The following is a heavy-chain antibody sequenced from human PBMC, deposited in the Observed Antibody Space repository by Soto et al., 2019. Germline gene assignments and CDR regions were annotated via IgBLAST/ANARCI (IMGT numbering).Heavy chain of an antibody. CDR3: ARGGYYDSSGFNDY. J-gene: IGHJ4*02. CDR1: GGSFSGYY. V-gene: IGHV4-34*01. CDR2: INHSGST. Sequence: QVQLQQWGAGLLKPSETLSLTCAVYGGSFSGYYWSWIRQPPGKGLEWNGEINHSGSTNYNPSLKSRVTISVDTSKNQFSLKLSSVTAADTAVYYCARGGYYDSSGFNDYWGQGTLVTVSS. D-gene: IGHD3-22*01.